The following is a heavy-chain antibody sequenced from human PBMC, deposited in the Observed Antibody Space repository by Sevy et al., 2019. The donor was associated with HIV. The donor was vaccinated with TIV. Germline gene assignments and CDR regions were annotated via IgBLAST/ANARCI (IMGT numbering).Heavy chain of an antibody. CDR1: GFTFSSYS. V-gene: IGHV3-48*02. J-gene: IGHJ5*02. Sequence: GGSLRLSCAASGFTFSSYSMNWVRQAPGKGLEWVSYISSSSSIIYYADSVKGRFTISRDNAKNSLYRQMNSLRDEDTAVHYCTRDRATGDSSGYLPNGFDPWGQGTLVTVSS. CDR3: TRDRATGDSSGYLPNGFDP. D-gene: IGHD3-22*01. CDR2: ISSSSSII.